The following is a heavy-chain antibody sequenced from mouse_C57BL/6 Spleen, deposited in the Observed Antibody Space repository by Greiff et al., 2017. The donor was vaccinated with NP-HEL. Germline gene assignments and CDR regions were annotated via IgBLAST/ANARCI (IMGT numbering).Heavy chain of an antibody. CDR1: GFTFTDYY. V-gene: IGHV7-3*01. CDR2: IRNKANGYTT. D-gene: IGHD1-1*01. CDR3: DRYRTTVVRAMDY. Sequence: EVKLMESGGGLVQPGGSLSLSCAASGFTFTDYYMSWVRQPPGKALEWLGFIRNKANGYTTEYSASVKGRFTISRDNSQSILYLQMNALRAEDSATYYCDRYRTTVVRAMDYWGQGTSVTVSS. J-gene: IGHJ4*01.